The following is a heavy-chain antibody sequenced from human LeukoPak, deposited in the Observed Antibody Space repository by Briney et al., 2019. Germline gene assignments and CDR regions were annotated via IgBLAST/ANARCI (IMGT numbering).Heavy chain of an antibody. V-gene: IGHV4-34*01. CDR3: ARGKWYYDSSGYYYQTPTYDY. CDR2: INHSGST. CDR1: GGSFSGYY. J-gene: IGHJ4*02. D-gene: IGHD3-22*01. Sequence: PSETLSLTCAVYGGSFSGYYWSWIRQPPGKGLEWIGEINHSGSTNYNPSLKSRVTISVDTSKNQFSLKLSSVTAADTAVYYCARGKWYYDSSGYYYQTPTYDYWGQGTLVTVSS.